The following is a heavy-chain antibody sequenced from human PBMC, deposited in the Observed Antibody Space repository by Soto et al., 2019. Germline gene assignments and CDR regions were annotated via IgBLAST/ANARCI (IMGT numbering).Heavy chain of an antibody. CDR1: GGSISSYY. CDR2: IYYSGST. D-gene: IGHD3-9*01. J-gene: IGHJ4*02. Sequence: SETLSLTCTVSGGSISSYYWSWIRQPPGKGLEWIGYIYYSGSTNYNPSLKSRVTISVDTSKNQFSLKLSSVTAADTAVYYCARGVRYFDWLPASDYWGQGTLVTV. V-gene: IGHV4-59*01. CDR3: ARGVRYFDWLPASDY.